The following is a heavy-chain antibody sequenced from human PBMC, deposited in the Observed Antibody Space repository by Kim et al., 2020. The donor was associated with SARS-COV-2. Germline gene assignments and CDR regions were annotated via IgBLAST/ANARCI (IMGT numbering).Heavy chain of an antibody. V-gene: IGHV3-43*02. D-gene: IGHD6-19*01. CDR2: LSNSADAT. CDR1: GCTCDNHA. CDR3: VKGAQWLLQSP. J-gene: IGHJ5*02. Sequence: GGSLRLSCEASGCTCDNHAMHWFRQTPGKRLEVVSVLSNSADATILAYSVKGRFIISRDNSKNSRYLQMNSLSTEDTALYYCVKGAQWLLQSPWGQGTLVIVSS.